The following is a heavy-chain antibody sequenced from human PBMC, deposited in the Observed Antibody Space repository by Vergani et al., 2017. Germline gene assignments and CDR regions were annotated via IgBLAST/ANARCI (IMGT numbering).Heavy chain of an antibody. J-gene: IGHJ4*02. CDR1: GFRFSDYG. V-gene: IGHV3-30*18. D-gene: IGHD1-1*01. CDR2: ISYDGDTT. CDR3: AKFPLNITTPDRGDF. Sequence: HVQMVESGGGVVQPGRSLRLSCAVSGFRFSDYGMHWVRQAPGRGLEWVALISYDGDTTYYEDSVKGRITISRDNSKNTLFLQMHNLRVEDTALYYCAKFPLNITTPDRGDFWGQGSLVTVSS.